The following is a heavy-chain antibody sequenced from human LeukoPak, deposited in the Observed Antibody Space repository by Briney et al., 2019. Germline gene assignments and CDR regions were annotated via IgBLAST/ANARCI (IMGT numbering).Heavy chain of an antibody. CDR1: GGSIRSGDHH. J-gene: IGHJ6*04. CDR2: LDESGRP. V-gene: IGHV4-39*07. D-gene: IGHD2-15*01. CDR3: ARDLGGYPFFMDV. Sequence: SETLSLTCSVSGGSIRSGDHHWAWVRQPPGKGLEFIGSLDESGRPYYNRPLKSRVSISGDTSGKQFSLNLTSVTAADTAVYFCARDLGGYPFFMDVWGRGTTVIVSP.